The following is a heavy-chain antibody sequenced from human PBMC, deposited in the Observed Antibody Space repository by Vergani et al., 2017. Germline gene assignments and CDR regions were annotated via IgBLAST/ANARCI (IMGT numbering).Heavy chain of an antibody. CDR1: GGTFSSYA. Sequence: QVQLVQSGAEVKKPGSSVKVSCKASGGTFSSYAISWVRQAPGQGLEWMGGIIPLFGTANYAQKFQGRVTITADESTSTAYMELSSLRSEDTAVYYCARRAYYDILTGYDCFYPWGQGTLVTVSS. D-gene: IGHD3-9*01. CDR2: IIPLFGTA. V-gene: IGHV1-69*12. CDR3: ARRAYYDILTGYDCFYP. J-gene: IGHJ5*02.